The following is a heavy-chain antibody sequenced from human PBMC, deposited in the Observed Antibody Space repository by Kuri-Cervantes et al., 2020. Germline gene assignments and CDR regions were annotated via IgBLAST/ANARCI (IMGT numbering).Heavy chain of an antibody. V-gene: IGHV1-3*01. Sequence: ASVKVSCKASGYTFTGYYMHWVRQAPGQRLEWMGWINAGNGNTKYSQKFQGRVTITRDTSASTAYMELSSLRSEDTAVYYCARDREQDTAMPLWWIDAFDIWGQGTMVTVSS. CDR2: INAGNGNT. CDR3: ARDREQDTAMPLWWIDAFDI. CDR1: GYTFTGYY. D-gene: IGHD5-18*01. J-gene: IGHJ3*02.